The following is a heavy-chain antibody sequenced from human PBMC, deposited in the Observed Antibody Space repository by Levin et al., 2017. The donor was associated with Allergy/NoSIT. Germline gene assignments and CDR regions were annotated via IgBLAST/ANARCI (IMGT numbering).Heavy chain of an antibody. D-gene: IGHD1-26*01. CDR3: AREMGATLFFDN. J-gene: IGHJ4*02. CDR2: INPNSGDT. CDR1: GYTFSGYY. Sequence: PVASVKVSCKASGYTFSGYYMHWVRQAPGQGLEWMGWINPNSGDTNYAQKFQGRVTMTRDTSISTAYMELSRLRSDDTAMYYCAREMGATLFFDNWGQGTLVTVSS. V-gene: IGHV1-2*02.